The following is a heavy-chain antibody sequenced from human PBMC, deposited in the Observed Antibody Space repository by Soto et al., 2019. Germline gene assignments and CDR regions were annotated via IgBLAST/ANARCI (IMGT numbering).Heavy chain of an antibody. CDR3: ARGLSVTLLDN. CDR1: GGSISTGGYY. Sequence: QVQLQESGPGLVKPSQTLSLTCTVSGGSISTGGYYWTWIRQHPGKGLEWIGYIYYSGSTYYNPSLKSRVTISVDTSKNQFSLKLSSVTAADTAVYCCARGLSVTLLDNWGQGTLVTVSS. V-gene: IGHV4-31*03. D-gene: IGHD4-17*01. CDR2: IYYSGST. J-gene: IGHJ4*02.